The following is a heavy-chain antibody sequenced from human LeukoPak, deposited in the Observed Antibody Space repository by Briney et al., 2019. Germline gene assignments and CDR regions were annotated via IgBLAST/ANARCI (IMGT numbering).Heavy chain of an antibody. CDR3: ARDSRARLTGDVA. Sequence: SETLSLTCTVSGGSISSSDHYWGWIRQPPGKGLEWIGTIYYSGSTYYHPSLKSRVTISVDTSKNQFSLRLRSVTAADTAVYYCARDSRARLTGDVAWGQGTMVTVSS. CDR1: GGSISSSDHY. J-gene: IGHJ3*01. V-gene: IGHV4-39*07. D-gene: IGHD7-27*01. CDR2: IYYSGST.